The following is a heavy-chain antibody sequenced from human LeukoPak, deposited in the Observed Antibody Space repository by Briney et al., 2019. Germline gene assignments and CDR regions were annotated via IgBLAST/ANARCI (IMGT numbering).Heavy chain of an antibody. Sequence: GGSLRLSCAASGFTFDDYGMSWVRQAPGKGLEWVSGINWNGGSTGYADSVKGRFTISRDNAKNSLYLQMNSLRAEDTALYYCARVGPDDSSGWDGELDYWGQGTLVTVSS. V-gene: IGHV3-20*04. CDR1: GFTFDDYG. CDR2: INWNGGST. J-gene: IGHJ4*02. CDR3: ARVGPDDSSGWDGELDY. D-gene: IGHD6-19*01.